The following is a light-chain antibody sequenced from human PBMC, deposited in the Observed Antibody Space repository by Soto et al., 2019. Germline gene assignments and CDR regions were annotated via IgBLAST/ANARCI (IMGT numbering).Light chain of an antibody. CDR2: DVT. V-gene: IGLV2-11*01. Sequence: QSVLTQPRSVSESPGQSVTISCTGTSSDVGGYNYVSWYQQHPGKVPKLLIYDVTKRPSGVPDRFSGSKSGNTASLTISGLQAEDEADYHCCSYAGSYTYVFGTGTKLTVL. J-gene: IGLJ1*01. CDR3: CSYAGSYTYV. CDR1: SSDVGGYNY.